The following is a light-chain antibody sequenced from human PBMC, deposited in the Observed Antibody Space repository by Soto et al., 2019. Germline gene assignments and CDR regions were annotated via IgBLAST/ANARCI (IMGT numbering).Light chain of an antibody. CDR1: PGISNY. CDR2: GAS. J-gene: IGKJ4*01. V-gene: IGKV1-39*01. CDR3: QQGSSTLT. Sequence: DIQLTQSPSSLSASVGDRVTITCRASPGISNYLNWYQQKPGTAPKLLISGASSLQSGVPSRFSGSGSGTDFTLTISSLQPEDFATYYCQQGSSTLTFGGGTKVEIK.